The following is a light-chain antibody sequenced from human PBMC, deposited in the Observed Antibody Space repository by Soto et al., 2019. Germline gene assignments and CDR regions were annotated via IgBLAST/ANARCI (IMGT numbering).Light chain of an antibody. CDR3: SSYADSNNLL. Sequence: QSALTQPPSASGSPGQSVTISCTGTSSDVGGYKYVSWYQQHPGKAPKLLIYEATQRPSGVPDRFSGSKSGNTASLTVSGLQAEDVADYYCSSYADSNNLLFGGGTKLTVL. CDR1: SSDVGGYKY. CDR2: EAT. V-gene: IGLV2-8*01. J-gene: IGLJ3*02.